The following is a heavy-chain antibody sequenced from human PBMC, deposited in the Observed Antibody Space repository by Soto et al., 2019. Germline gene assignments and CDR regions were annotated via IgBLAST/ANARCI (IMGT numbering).Heavy chain of an antibody. CDR1: GFTFSSYA. CDR2: ISGSGGST. CDR3: AKSSAKVFGVVIIGVFDY. V-gene: IGHV3-23*01. D-gene: IGHD3-3*01. Sequence: GGSLRLSCAASGFTFSSYAMSWVRQAPGKGLEWVSAISGSGGSTYYADSVKGRFTISRDNSKNTLYLQMNSLRAEDTAVYYCAKSSAKVFGVVIIGVFDYWGQGTLVTVSS. J-gene: IGHJ4*02.